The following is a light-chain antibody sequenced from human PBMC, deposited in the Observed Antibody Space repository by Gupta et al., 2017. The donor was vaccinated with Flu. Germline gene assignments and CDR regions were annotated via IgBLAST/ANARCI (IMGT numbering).Light chain of an antibody. CDR1: ESVRNN. CDR2: GAS. J-gene: IGKJ1*01. CDR3: QQYDNWPRT. Sequence: DIVMTQSPATLSVSTGESATLSCRASESVRNNLAWYQQKPGQAPRLLIYGASTRATNIPARFSGSESGTEFTLTINGLQSEDFGVYYCQQYDNWPRTFGQGTQVELK. V-gene: IGKV3-15*01.